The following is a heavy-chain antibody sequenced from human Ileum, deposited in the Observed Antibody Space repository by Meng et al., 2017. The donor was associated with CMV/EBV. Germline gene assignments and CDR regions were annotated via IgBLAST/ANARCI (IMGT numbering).Heavy chain of an antibody. D-gene: IGHD2-2*01. CDR2: INPNSGGT. CDR3: AREYCSSTSCLGAFDI. Sequence: ASVKVSCKASRYTFTGYYMHWVRQAPGQGLEWMGWINPNSGGTNYAQKFQGRVTMTRDTSIGTAYMELSRLRSDDTAVYYCAREYCSSTSCLGAFDIWGQGTMVTVSS. J-gene: IGHJ3*02. CDR1: RYTFTGYY. V-gene: IGHV1-2*02.